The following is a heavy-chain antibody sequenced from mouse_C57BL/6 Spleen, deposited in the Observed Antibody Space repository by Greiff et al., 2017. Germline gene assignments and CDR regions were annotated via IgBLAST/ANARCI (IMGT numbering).Heavy chain of an antibody. CDR1: GYPITSGYY. CDR2: ISYDGSN. CDR3: AREGGFTTVVATRYFDY. V-gene: IGHV3-6*01. J-gene: IGHJ2*01. D-gene: IGHD1-1*01. Sequence: VQLKQSGPGLVKPSQSLSLTCSVTGYPITSGYYWNWIRQFPGNKLEWMGYISYDGSNNYNPPPKNRISITRDTSKNQFFLKLNSVTTEDTATYDCAREGGFTTVVATRYFDYWGQGTTLTVSS.